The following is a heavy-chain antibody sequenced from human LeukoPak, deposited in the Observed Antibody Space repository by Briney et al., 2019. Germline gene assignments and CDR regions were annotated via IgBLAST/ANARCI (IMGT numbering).Heavy chain of an antibody. Sequence: GASVKVSCKASGYTFTGYYMHWVRQAPGQGLEWMGWINPNSGGTNYAQKFQGRVTMTRDTSISTAYMELSRLRADDTAVYYCARAEQYSSSSHYWGQGTLVTVSS. D-gene: IGHD6-6*01. CDR2: INPNSGGT. CDR1: GYTFTGYY. J-gene: IGHJ4*02. V-gene: IGHV1-2*02. CDR3: ARAEQYSSSSHY.